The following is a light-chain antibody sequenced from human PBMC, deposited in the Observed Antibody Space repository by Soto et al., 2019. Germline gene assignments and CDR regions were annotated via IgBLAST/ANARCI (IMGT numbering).Light chain of an antibody. V-gene: IGLV1-47*01. Sequence: QSVLTQPPSASATPGQTVTISCSGGSSNIGSNYVYWYQQVPGTAPKLLIYRNDQRPSGVPDRFSGSKSVTSASLAISGLRSEDEDDYYCAAWDDSLNGVVFGGGTKLTVL. CDR1: SSNIGSNY. CDR3: AAWDDSLNGVV. CDR2: RND. J-gene: IGLJ2*01.